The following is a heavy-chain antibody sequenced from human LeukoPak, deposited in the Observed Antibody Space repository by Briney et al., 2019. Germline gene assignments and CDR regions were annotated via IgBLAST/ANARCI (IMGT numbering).Heavy chain of an antibody. CDR2: THYTGST. Sequence: PSETLSLTCTVSGGSISSHYWSWIRQPPGKGLEWIGYTHYTGSTSVNPSLKSRVTISVDTSKNQFSLKVSSVTAADTAVYYCARDGDTAMILFAFDIWGQGTMVTVSS. CDR1: GGSISSHY. J-gene: IGHJ3*02. CDR3: ARDGDTAMILFAFDI. V-gene: IGHV4-59*11. D-gene: IGHD5-18*01.